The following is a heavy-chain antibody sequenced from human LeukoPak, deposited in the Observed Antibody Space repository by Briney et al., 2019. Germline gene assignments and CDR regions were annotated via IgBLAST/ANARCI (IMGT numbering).Heavy chain of an antibody. CDR2: IIPILGIA. V-gene: IGHV1-69*04. D-gene: IGHD2-15*01. Sequence: SVKVSCKSSGGTFSSYAIIWVRQAPGQGLEWMGRIIPILGIANYAQKFQGRVTITADKSTSTAYMELSSLRSEDTAVYYCARVGVYCSGGSCYYGMDVWGQGTTVTVSS. CDR1: GGTFSSYA. J-gene: IGHJ6*02. CDR3: ARVGVYCSGGSCYYGMDV.